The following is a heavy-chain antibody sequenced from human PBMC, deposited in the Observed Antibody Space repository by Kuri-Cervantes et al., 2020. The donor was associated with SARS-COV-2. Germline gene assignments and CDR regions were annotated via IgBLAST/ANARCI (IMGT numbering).Heavy chain of an antibody. CDR2: IYYNGST. CDR1: GGSISSYY. CDR3: VSDRGVRGPLCDAFDI. J-gene: IGHJ3*02. V-gene: IGHV4-59*01. D-gene: IGHD3-10*01. Sequence: GSLRLSCTVSGGSISSYYWSWIRQPPGKGLEWIGYIYYNGSTYYNPSLKSRVTISVDTSKYQFSLKLSSVTAADTAVYYCVSDRGVRGPLCDAFDIWGQGTMVTVSS.